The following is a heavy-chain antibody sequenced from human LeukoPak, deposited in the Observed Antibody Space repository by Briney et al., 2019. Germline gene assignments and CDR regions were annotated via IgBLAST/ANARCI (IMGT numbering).Heavy chain of an antibody. D-gene: IGHD3-3*01. CDR3: TRGNVWSGPFDY. CDR2: IYTSGST. V-gene: IGHV4-4*07. CDR1: GGSISSYY. Sequence: SETLSLTCTVSGGSISSYYWSWIRQPAGKGLEGIGRIYTSGSTNYNPSLKSRVTMSVDTSKNRFSRKLSAVTAADAAVYYCTRGNVWSGPFDYWGQGTLVTVSS. J-gene: IGHJ4*02.